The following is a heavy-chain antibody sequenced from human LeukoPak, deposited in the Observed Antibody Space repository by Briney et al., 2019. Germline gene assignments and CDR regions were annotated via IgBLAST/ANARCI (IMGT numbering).Heavy chain of an antibody. V-gene: IGHV4-34*01. CDR3: AREDNGPLDY. Sequence: PSETLSLTCTVSGGSISSYYWSWIRQPPGKGLEWTGEINHSGSTNYNPSLKSRVTISVDTSKNQFSLKLSSVTAADTAVYYCAREDNGPLDYWGQGTLVTVSS. CDR1: GGSISSYY. D-gene: IGHD2-15*01. CDR2: INHSGST. J-gene: IGHJ4*02.